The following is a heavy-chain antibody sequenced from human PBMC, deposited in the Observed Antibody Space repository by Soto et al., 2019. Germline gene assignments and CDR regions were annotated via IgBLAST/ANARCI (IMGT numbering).Heavy chain of an antibody. V-gene: IGHV3-23*01. Sequence: EVQLLESGGALVQPGGSLRLSCAASGFTFSSNAMTWVRQAPGKGLEGVSAICSSGGNTYYADSVKGRFTISRDNSQNTVYLQMNSLRAEDTAVYYCAKGARPFEYWGQGTLVTVSS. CDR2: ICSSGGNT. J-gene: IGHJ4*02. CDR1: GFTFSSNA. D-gene: IGHD6-6*01. CDR3: AKGARPFEY.